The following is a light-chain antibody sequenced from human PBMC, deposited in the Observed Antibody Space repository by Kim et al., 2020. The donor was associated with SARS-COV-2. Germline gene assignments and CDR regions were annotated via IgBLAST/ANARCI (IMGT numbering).Light chain of an antibody. Sequence: SYELTQPPSVSVAPGKTASITCGGNNLGSHSVHWYQLKPGQAPVLVLYYDADRPSGIPERFSGSNSGNTATLTISRVEAGDEADFYCQVWDSSRDHVVFGGGTQLTVL. CDR2: YDA. V-gene: IGLV3-21*03. CDR3: QVWDSSRDHVV. J-gene: IGLJ2*01. CDR1: NLGSHS.